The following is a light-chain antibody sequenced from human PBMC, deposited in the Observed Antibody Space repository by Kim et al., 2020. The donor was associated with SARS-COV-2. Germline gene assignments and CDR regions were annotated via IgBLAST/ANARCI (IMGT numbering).Light chain of an antibody. Sequence: GQSITISCTGTSSDVGGYNYVSWYQQHPGKAPKLMIYDVSNRPSGGSNRFSGSKSGNTASLTISGLQAEDEADYYCSSYTSSSTVVFGGGTQLTVL. J-gene: IGLJ2*01. CDR2: DVS. V-gene: IGLV2-14*03. CDR1: SSDVGGYNY. CDR3: SSYTSSSTVV.